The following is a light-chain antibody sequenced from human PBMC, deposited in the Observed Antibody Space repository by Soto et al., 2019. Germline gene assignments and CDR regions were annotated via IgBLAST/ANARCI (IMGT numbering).Light chain of an antibody. CDR1: SSDVGGYTF. J-gene: IGLJ2*01. Sequence: QLVLTQPASVSGSPGQSITISCSGTSSDVGGYTFVSWYQVHPGKAPRLILYDVSSRPSGVSYRFSGSKSANTASLNISRLQSGDEADYYCSSYTTTTSLVVFGGGTKVTV. CDR3: SSYTTTTSLVV. CDR2: DVS. V-gene: IGLV2-14*03.